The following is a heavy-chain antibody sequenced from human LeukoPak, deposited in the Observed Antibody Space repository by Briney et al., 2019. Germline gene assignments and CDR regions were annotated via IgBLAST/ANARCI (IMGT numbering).Heavy chain of an antibody. CDR3: AREMEYAFDI. J-gene: IGHJ3*02. V-gene: IGHV3-74*01. D-gene: IGHD3-3*01. Sequence: GGSLRLSCAASGFTFRNYWMHWVRQAPGKGLVWVSRINPDGSGTSNADSVKGRFTISRDNAKNTLYLQMNSLRAEDTAVYYCAREMEYAFDIWGQGTMVTVSS. CDR1: GFTFRNYW. CDR2: INPDGSGT.